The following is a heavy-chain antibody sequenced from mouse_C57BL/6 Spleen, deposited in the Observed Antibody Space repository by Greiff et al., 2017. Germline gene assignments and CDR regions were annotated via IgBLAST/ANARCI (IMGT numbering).Heavy chain of an antibody. CDR2: ISYDGSN. Sequence: EVKLMESGPGLVKPSQSLSLTCSVTGYSITSGYYWNWIRQFPGNKLEWMGYISYDGSNKYNPSLKNRISITRDTSKNQIVLKLNSVTTEDTATYYCARDGATVCLDYWGPGTTLTVSS. J-gene: IGHJ2*01. V-gene: IGHV3-6*01. D-gene: IGHD1-1*01. CDR3: ARDGATVCLDY. CDR1: GYSITSGYY.